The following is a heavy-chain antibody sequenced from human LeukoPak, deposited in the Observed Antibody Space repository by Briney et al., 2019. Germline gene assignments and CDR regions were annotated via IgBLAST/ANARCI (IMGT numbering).Heavy chain of an antibody. CDR1: GGSISSGGYY. CDR3: ARDPRSHYYGSGSLFHFDY. J-gene: IGHJ4*02. Sequence: SETLSLTCTVSGGSISSGGYYWSWIRQHPGKGLEWIGYIYYNGSTYYNPPLKSRVTISVDTSKNQFSLKLSSVTAADTAVYYCARDPRSHYYGSGSLFHFDYWGQGTLVTVSP. D-gene: IGHD3-10*01. CDR2: IYYNGST. V-gene: IGHV4-31*03.